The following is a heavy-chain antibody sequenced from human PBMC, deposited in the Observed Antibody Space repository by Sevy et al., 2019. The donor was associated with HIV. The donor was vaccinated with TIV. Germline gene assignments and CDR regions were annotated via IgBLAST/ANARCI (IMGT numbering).Heavy chain of an antibody. CDR1: GYTFTDYY. D-gene: IGHD3-3*01. CDR3: AKRYDFWSGYYGFDY. Sequence: ASVKVSCKTSGYTFTDYYMHWVRQAPGQGLEWMGRINPNSGGTNYPQKFEGRVTMTRDTSISTAYMELNRLTSDDTAVYYCAKRYDFWSGYYGFDYWGQRTLVTVSS. V-gene: IGHV1-2*06. J-gene: IGHJ4*02. CDR2: INPNSGGT.